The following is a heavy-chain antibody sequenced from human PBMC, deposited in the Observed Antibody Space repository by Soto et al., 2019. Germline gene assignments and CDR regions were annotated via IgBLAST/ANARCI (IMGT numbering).Heavy chain of an antibody. CDR2: NKYTGST. Sequence: QVQLQQWGAGLLRPSETLSLTCAVFNGSLSGFYWSWIRQPPGKGLEWIGENKYTGSTNNNPSLKSRVSMSLDKSKRQFSLKRSSVASADTAIYYCASGRNWGQGTLFTVSS. CDR1: NGSLSGFY. V-gene: IGHV4-34*01. J-gene: IGHJ4*02. CDR3: ASGRN.